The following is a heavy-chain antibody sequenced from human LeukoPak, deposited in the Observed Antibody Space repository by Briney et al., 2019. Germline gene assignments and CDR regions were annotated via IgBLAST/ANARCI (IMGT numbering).Heavy chain of an antibody. Sequence: PPQTLSLTCAVSGGSISSGGYSWSWIRQPPGKGLEWIGYIYHSGSTYYNPSLKSRVTISVDRSKNQFSLKLSSVTAADTAVYYCARGGGRITMVRRVTTYLRGFDYWGQGTLVTVSS. CDR2: IYHSGST. J-gene: IGHJ4*02. CDR3: ARGGGRITMVRRVTTYLRGFDY. CDR1: GGSISSGGYS. D-gene: IGHD3-10*01. V-gene: IGHV4-30-2*01.